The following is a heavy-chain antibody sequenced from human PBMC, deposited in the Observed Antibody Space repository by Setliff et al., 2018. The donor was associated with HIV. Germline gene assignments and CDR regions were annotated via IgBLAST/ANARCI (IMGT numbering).Heavy chain of an antibody. CDR3: ARVLEQVVSDY. D-gene: IGHD6-6*01. Sequence: SETLSLTCAVYGGSFSGYYWSWIRQPPGKGLEWIGEINHSGSTNYNPSLKSRVTISVDTSKNQFSLKLSSVTAADTAVYYCARVLEQVVSDYWGQGTLVTVSS. J-gene: IGHJ4*02. V-gene: IGHV4-34*01. CDR2: INHSGST. CDR1: GGSFSGYY.